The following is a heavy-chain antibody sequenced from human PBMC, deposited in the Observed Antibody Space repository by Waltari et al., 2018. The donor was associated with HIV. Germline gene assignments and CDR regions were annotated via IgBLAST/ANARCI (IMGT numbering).Heavy chain of an antibody. D-gene: IGHD6-13*01. V-gene: IGHV1-3*01. CDR3: AKDSPRYSSSWYFDY. Sequence: QVQLVQSGAEVKKPGASVRVSCKASGYTFTSYAMHWVRQAPGQRLEWMGWINAGNGNTKYSQKFQGRVTITRDTSASTAYMELSSLRSEDTAVYYCAKDSPRYSSSWYFDYWGQGTLVTVSS. CDR2: INAGNGNT. J-gene: IGHJ4*02. CDR1: GYTFTSYA.